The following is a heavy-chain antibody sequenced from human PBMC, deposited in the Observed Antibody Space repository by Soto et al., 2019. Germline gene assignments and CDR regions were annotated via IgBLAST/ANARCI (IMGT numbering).Heavy chain of an antibody. J-gene: IGHJ4*02. D-gene: IGHD2-15*01. CDR3: ARAGYCSGGTCFDGNCDY. CDR2: INPNGGST. Sequence: QVQLVQSGAEVKRPGASVKVSCKASGYTFTTYYMHWVRQAPGQGLEWLGIINPNGGSTTYAQKFQGRVTMTRDTSTSTVYLELSSLRSEDPAVYYCARAGYCSGGTCFDGNCDYWGQGTLVTVSA. CDR1: GYTFTTYY. V-gene: IGHV1-46*01.